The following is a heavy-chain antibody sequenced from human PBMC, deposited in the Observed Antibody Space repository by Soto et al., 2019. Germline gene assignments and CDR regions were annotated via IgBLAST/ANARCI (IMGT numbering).Heavy chain of an antibody. V-gene: IGHV4-39*01. CDR1: GGSISSSSYY. Sequence: SETLSLTCTVSGGSISSSSYYWGWIRQPPGKGLEWIGSIYYSGSTYYNPSLKSRVTISVDTSKNQFSLKLSSVTAADTAVYYCARKNDFWSGYYFHYWGQGTPVTVS. CDR3: ARKNDFWSGYYFHY. D-gene: IGHD3-3*01. J-gene: IGHJ4*02. CDR2: IYYSGST.